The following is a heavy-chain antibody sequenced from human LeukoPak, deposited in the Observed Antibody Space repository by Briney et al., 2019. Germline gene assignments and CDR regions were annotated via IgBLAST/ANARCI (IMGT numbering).Heavy chain of an antibody. CDR2: IYHSGKT. CDR1: GYSISSGYY. Sequence: SETLSLTCTVSGYSISSGYYWGWIRQPPGKGLEWIGSIYHSGKTYYNPSLKSPVTISVDTSKNQFSLKLTSVTATDTAVYYCARGAERSRYFDYWGQETLVTVSS. D-gene: IGHD5-24*01. J-gene: IGHJ4*02. V-gene: IGHV4-38-2*02. CDR3: ARGAERSRYFDY.